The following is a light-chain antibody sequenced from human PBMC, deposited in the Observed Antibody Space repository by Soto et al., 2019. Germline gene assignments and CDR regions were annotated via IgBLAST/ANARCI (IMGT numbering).Light chain of an antibody. Sequence: EFVLTQSPGKLSLSPGERATLSCRASQRISSSCLAGYRQKPFQSPRLLIYGASSRGTGIPDRFSGSGSGTDFTLTISRLEPEDFAVYYCQQYGSSPPLTFGGGTKVEIK. J-gene: IGKJ4*01. CDR2: GAS. CDR1: QRISSSC. CDR3: QQYGSSPPLT. V-gene: IGKV3-20*01.